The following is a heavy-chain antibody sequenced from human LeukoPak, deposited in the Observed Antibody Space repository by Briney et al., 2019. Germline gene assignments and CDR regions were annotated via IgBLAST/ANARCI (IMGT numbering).Heavy chain of an antibody. CDR2: INAGNGNT. CDR1: GYTFTSYA. Sequence: GASVKVSCKASGYTFTSYAMHWVRQAPGQRLEWMGWINAGNGNTKYSQKFQGRVIITRDTSASTAYMEMSGLRSEDTAMYYCAMSVEMAAIPSFDYWGQGTLVTVSS. D-gene: IGHD5-24*01. V-gene: IGHV1-3*01. J-gene: IGHJ4*02. CDR3: AMSVEMAAIPSFDY.